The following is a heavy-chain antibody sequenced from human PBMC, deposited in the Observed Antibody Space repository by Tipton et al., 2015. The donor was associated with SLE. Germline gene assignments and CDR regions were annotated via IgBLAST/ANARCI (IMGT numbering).Heavy chain of an antibody. Sequence: TLSLTCTVSGASISSSSYSWNWIRQPAGKGLEWIGRAYTTGSPYYNPSLESRVAISMDTSKNQFSLKLTAVTAADTAVYYCARTLDALDIWGQGTMVTVSS. CDR1: GASISSSSYS. V-gene: IGHV4-61*02. J-gene: IGHJ3*02. CDR2: AYTTGSP. CDR3: ARTLDALDI.